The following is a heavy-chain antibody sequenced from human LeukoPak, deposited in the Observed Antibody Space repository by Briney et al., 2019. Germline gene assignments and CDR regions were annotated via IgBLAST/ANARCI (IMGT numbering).Heavy chain of an antibody. Sequence: GGSLRLSCATTGFTFTNAWMSWVRQAPGKGLEWVGRIKRKTDGGITDYAAPVKGRFTISRDESKNTLYLQMNSLKTEDTAVYYCTTGEMATSFDYWGQGTLVTVSS. CDR1: GFTFTNAW. CDR2: IKRKTDGGIT. J-gene: IGHJ4*02. CDR3: TTGEMATSFDY. D-gene: IGHD5-24*01. V-gene: IGHV3-15*01.